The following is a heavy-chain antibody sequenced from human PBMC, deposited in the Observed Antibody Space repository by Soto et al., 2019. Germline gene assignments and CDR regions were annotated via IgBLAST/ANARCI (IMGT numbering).Heavy chain of an antibody. Sequence: QVQLVESGGGVVQPGRSLRLSCAASGFTFSSYAMHWVRQAPGKGLEWVAVISYDGSNKYYADSVKGRFTISRDNSKNTLYLQMNSLRAEDTAVYYCVSGCSSTSCSYYYYYYGMDVWGQGTTVTVSS. CDR3: VSGCSSTSCSYYYYYYGMDV. D-gene: IGHD2-2*01. CDR1: GFTFSSYA. V-gene: IGHV3-30-3*01. CDR2: ISYDGSNK. J-gene: IGHJ6*02.